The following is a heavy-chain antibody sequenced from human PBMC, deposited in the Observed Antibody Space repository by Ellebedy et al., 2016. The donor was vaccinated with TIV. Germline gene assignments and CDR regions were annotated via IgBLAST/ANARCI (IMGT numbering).Heavy chain of an antibody. V-gene: IGHV5-10-1*01. CDR1: GYSSASYW. D-gene: IGHD2/OR15-2a*01. CDR2: IDPSDFYT. J-gene: IGHJ3*02. CDR3: ARQGSTSYSDGAFDI. Sequence: GESLKISCKGSGYSSASYWISWVRQMPGKGLEWMGRIDPSDFYTNYRPSFQGHVTISADKSINTAYLEWSGLKASDTAMYYCARQGSTSYSDGAFDIWGQGTMVTVSS.